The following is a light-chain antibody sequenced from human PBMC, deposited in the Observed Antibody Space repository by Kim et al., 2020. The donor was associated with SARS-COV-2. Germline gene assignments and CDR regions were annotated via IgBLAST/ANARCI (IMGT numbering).Light chain of an antibody. CDR2: SND. J-gene: IGLJ3*02. Sequence: GQRVTISCSGSRSNIGSNVVNWYQQLPGTAPKLLIYSNDYRPSGVPDRFSGSKSGTSASLDISGLQSEDEADYYCVAWDDSLNGSVFGGGTQLTVL. CDR1: RSNIGSNV. V-gene: IGLV1-44*01. CDR3: VAWDDSLNGSV.